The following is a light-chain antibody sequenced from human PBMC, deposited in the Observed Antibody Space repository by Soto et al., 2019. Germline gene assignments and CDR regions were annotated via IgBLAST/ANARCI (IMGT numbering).Light chain of an antibody. CDR3: CSYIGGTTHVV. J-gene: IGLJ2*01. V-gene: IGLV2-14*01. Sequence: QSALTQPASVSGSPGQSATISCSGTISDVGSYNYVSWYQHHPGKAPKLMIYEVSNRPSGVSNRFSGSKSGNTASLTISGLQAEDEADYFCCSYIGGTTHVVFGGGTKVTVL. CDR1: ISDVGSYNY. CDR2: EVS.